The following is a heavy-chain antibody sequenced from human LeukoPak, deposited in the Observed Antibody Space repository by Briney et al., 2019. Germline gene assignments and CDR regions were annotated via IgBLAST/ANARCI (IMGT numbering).Heavy chain of an antibody. CDR1: GGSISSGDYY. J-gene: IGHJ4*02. V-gene: IGHV4-30-4*01. CDR2: IYYSGST. D-gene: IGHD3-10*01. CDR3: ARGGGYYGSGSYFY. Sequence: PSETLSLTCTVSGGSISSGDYYWSWIRQPPGKGLEWIGYIYYSGSTYYNPSLKSRVTISVDTSKNQFSLKLSSVTAADTAVYYCARGGGYYGSGSYFYWGQGTLVTVSS.